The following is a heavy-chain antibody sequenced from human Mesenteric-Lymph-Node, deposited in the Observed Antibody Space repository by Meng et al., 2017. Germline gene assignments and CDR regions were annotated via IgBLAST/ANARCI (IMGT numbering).Heavy chain of an antibody. D-gene: IGHD3-16*01. CDR2: INHSGST. J-gene: IGHJ5*02. V-gene: IGHV4-34*01. CDR1: GGSFSGYY. Sequence: VQLQQGGAGLLKPSETLSLTCAVYGGSFSGYYWSWIRQPPGKGLEWIGEINHSGSTNYNPSLKSRVTISVDTSKNQFSLKLSSVTAADTAVYYCARGNWRSKGGFDPWGQGTLVTVSS. CDR3: ARGNWRSKGGFDP.